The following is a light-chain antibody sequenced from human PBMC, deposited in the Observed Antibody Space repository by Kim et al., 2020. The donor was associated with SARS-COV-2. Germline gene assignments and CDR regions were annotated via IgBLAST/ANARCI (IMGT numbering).Light chain of an antibody. Sequence: SAFVGDRVTITCRASQSISTWLALYQQKPGQAPKLLIYKASTLQSGVPSRFSGSGSGTEFTLTISSLQPDDFATYTCQQYNSYSYTFGQGTKLEI. V-gene: IGKV1-5*03. CDR1: QSISTW. CDR2: KAS. J-gene: IGKJ2*01. CDR3: QQYNSYSYT.